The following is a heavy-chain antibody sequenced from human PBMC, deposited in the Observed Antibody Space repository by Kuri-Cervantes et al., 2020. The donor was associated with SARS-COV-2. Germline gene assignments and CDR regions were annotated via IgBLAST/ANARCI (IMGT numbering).Heavy chain of an antibody. CDR1: GGSIGSYY. V-gene: IGHV4-59*08. D-gene: IGHD6-6*01. CDR3: ARHEYSSSRGAVDY. CDR2: IYYSGST. J-gene: IGHJ4*02. Sequence: SETLSLTCTVSGGSIGSYYWSWIRQPPGKGLEWIGYIYYSGSTNYNPSLKSRVTISVDTSKNQFSLKLSSVTAADTAVYYCARHEYSSSRGAVDYWGQGTLVTVSS.